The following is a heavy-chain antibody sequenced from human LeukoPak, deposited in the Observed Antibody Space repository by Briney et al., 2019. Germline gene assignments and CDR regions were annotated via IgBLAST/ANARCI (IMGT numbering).Heavy chain of an antibody. J-gene: IGHJ4*02. V-gene: IGHV7-4-1*02. D-gene: IGHD6-6*01. CDR2: INTNTGNP. CDR1: GYTFTNYA. CDR3: ARPVRGAALF. Sequence: VASVKVSCTASGYTFTNYAMNWVRQAPGQGLEWMGWINTNTGNPTYAQGFTGRFVFSLDTSVSTAYLQISSLKAEDTAVYYCARPVRGAALFWGQGTLVTVSS.